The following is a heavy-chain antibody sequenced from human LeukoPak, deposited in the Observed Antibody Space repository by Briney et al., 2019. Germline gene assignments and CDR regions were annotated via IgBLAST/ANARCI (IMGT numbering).Heavy chain of an antibody. Sequence: SETLSLTCTVSGGSISSYYWSWIRQPPGKGLEWIGYIYYSGSTNYNPSLKSRVTISVDTSKNQFSLKLSSVTAADTAVYYCARDGEYGLYMDVWGKGTTVTVSS. D-gene: IGHD3-10*01. CDR3: ARDGEYGLYMDV. CDR1: GGSISSYY. V-gene: IGHV4-59*01. CDR2: IYYSGST. J-gene: IGHJ6*03.